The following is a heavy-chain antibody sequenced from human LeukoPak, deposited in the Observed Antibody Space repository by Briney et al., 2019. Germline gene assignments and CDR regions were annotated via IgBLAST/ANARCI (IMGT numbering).Heavy chain of an antibody. CDR1: GFTFSSYN. CDR3: ARDRAAYSDSSGYCDY. D-gene: IGHD3-22*01. Sequence: PGGSLRLSCAASGFTFSSYNMNWVRQAPGKGLEWVSYISSSSSTIYYADSVKGRFTISRDNAKDSLYLQVSSLRDEDTAVYYCARDRAAYSDSSGYCDYWGQGTLVTVSS. CDR2: ISSSSSTI. J-gene: IGHJ4*02. V-gene: IGHV3-48*02.